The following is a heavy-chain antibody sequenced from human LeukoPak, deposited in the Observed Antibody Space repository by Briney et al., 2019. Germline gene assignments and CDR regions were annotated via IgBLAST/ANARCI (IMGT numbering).Heavy chain of an antibody. CDR3: ARDLTTGTPDAFDI. CDR2: IKQDGSEK. CDR1: GFTFSSYW. D-gene: IGHD1-1*01. V-gene: IGHV3-7*01. Sequence: SGGSLRLSCAASGFTFSSYWMSWVRQAPGKGLEWVANIKQDGSEKYYVDSVKGRFTISRDNAKNSLYLQMNSLRAEDTAVYYCARDLTTGTPDAFDIWGQGTMVTVSS. J-gene: IGHJ3*02.